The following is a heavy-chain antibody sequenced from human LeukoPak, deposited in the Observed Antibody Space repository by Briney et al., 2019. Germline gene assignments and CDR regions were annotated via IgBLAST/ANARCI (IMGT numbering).Heavy chain of an antibody. V-gene: IGHV3-48*03. D-gene: IGHD6-19*01. CDR1: GFTFSSYE. CDR3: ASGGYSSGWFYYYYYMDV. J-gene: IGHJ6*03. CDR2: ISSSGSTI. Sequence: GGSLRLSCAASGFTFSSYEMNWVRQAPGKGLEWVSYISSSGSTIYYADSVKGRFTISRDNAKNSMYLQMNSLRAEDTAVYYCASGGYSSGWFYYYYYMDVWGKGTTVTVSS.